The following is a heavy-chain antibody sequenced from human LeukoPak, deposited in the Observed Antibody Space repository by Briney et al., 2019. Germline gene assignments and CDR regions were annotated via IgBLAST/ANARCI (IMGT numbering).Heavy chain of an antibody. Sequence: ASVKVSCKASGYTFTSYGISWVRQAPGQGLEWMGWISAYNGNTNYAQKFQDRVTMTTDTSTSAAYMEMRSLRSDDTAVYYCAKVGLPSPPDTWGQGTLVTVSS. J-gene: IGHJ5*02. CDR2: ISAYNGNT. V-gene: IGHV1-18*01. D-gene: IGHD2-2*01. CDR3: AKVGLPSPPDT. CDR1: GYTFTSYG.